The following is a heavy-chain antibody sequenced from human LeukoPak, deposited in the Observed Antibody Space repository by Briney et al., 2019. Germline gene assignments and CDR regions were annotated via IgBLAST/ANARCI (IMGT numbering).Heavy chain of an antibody. J-gene: IGHJ4*02. Sequence: GGSLRLSCAASGLAFSTSRMSWVRQAPGEGRGWVSSISSSSAYIYYADSAKGRFTISRDNAKNSLYLQMNSLRAEDTALYYCARDLYRRQQLGLIDYWGQGTLVTVSS. CDR3: ARDLYRRQQLGLIDY. CDR2: ISSSSAYI. D-gene: IGHD6-13*01. CDR1: GLAFSTSR. V-gene: IGHV3-21*01.